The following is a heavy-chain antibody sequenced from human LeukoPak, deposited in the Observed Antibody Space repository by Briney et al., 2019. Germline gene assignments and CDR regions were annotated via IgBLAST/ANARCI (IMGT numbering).Heavy chain of an antibody. D-gene: IGHD5-18*01. CDR1: GYSCTSYW. Sequence: GESLQISCKGSGYSCTSYWIGWVRQMPGKGLEWMGIIYPGDSDTRYSPSFQGHVTISADRSISTAYLQWSSLKASDTAMYYCARMDTAMARWNYYYYYGMDVWGQGTTVTVSS. J-gene: IGHJ6*02. V-gene: IGHV5-51*01. CDR3: ARMDTAMARWNYYYYYGMDV. CDR2: IYPGDSDT.